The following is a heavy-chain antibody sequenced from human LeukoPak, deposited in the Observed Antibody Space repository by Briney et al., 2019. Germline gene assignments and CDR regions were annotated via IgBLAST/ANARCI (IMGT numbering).Heavy chain of an antibody. J-gene: IGHJ6*02. Sequence: PGGSLRLSCAASGFTFSSYGMHWVRQAPGKGLEWVAVISYDGSNKYYADSVKGQFTISRDNSKNTLYLQMNSLRAEDTAVYYCAKDPYYYDSSASSGMDVWGQGTTVTVSS. CDR1: GFTFSSYG. CDR3: AKDPYYYDSSASSGMDV. D-gene: IGHD3-22*01. V-gene: IGHV3-30*18. CDR2: ISYDGSNK.